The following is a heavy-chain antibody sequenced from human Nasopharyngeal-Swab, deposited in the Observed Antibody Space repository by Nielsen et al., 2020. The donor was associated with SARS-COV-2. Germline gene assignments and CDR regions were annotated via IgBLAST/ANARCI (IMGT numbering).Heavy chain of an antibody. CDR1: GGSISSSSYY. CDR3: ARDLRLNYYGSGSYANWFDP. CDR2: IYTSGST. D-gene: IGHD3-10*01. J-gene: IGHJ5*02. V-gene: IGHV4-61*02. Sequence: SQTLSLTCTVSGGSISSSSYYWSWIRQPAGKGLEWIGRIYTSGSTNYNPSLKSRVTMSVDTSQNQFSLKLSSVTAADTAVYYCARDLRLNYYGSGSYANWFDPWGQGTLVTVSS.